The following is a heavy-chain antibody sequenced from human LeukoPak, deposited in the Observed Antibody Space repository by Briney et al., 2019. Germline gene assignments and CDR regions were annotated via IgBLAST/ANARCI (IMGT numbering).Heavy chain of an antibody. J-gene: IGHJ3*02. Sequence: AGGSLRLSCAAPGFTFSSYGMHWVRQAPGKGLEWVAFIRYDGSNKYYADSVKGRFTISRDNSKNTLYLQMNSLRAEDTAVYYCAKISIAAAVASGFDIWGQGTMVTVSS. CDR3: AKISIAAAVASGFDI. CDR1: GFTFSSYG. D-gene: IGHD6-13*01. V-gene: IGHV3-30*02. CDR2: IRYDGSNK.